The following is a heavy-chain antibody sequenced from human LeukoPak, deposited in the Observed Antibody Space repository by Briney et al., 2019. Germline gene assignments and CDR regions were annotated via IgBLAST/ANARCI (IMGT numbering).Heavy chain of an antibody. CDR3: ASHSLVVPAAISGYYGMDV. D-gene: IGHD2-2*02. Sequence: SETLSLTCTVSGGSISSYYWSWIRQPPGKGLEWIGYIYYSGSTNYNPSLKSRVTISVDTSKNQFSLKLSSVTAADTAVYYCASHSLVVPAAISGYYGMDVWGQGTTVTVSS. CDR1: GGSISSYY. CDR2: IYYSGST. V-gene: IGHV4-59*08. J-gene: IGHJ6*02.